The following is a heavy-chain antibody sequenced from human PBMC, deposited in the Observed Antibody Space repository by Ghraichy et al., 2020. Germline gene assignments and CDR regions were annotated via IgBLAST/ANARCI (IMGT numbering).Heavy chain of an antibody. Sequence: GGSLRLSCAASGFTFSTYTINWVRQAPGKGLEWLSHISGSSSTIYYADSVKGRFIISRDNAKNSLYLQMDSLSAEDTAVYYCARKMNGDFSYYSYHMDVWGLGTTVTVSS. V-gene: IGHV3-48*01. J-gene: IGHJ6*02. CDR3: ARKMNGDFSYYSYHMDV. CDR2: ISGSSSTI. D-gene: IGHD4-17*01. CDR1: GFTFSTYT.